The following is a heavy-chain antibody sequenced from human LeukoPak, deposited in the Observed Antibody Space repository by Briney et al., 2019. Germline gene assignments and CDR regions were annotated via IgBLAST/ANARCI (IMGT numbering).Heavy chain of an antibody. J-gene: IGHJ6*04. CDR1: GYTFTSYA. D-gene: IGHD3-10*01. CDR2: INAGNGNT. CDR3: ARFRYGSGNQDYGMDV. V-gene: IGHV1-3*01. Sequence: ASVKVSFKASGYTFTSYAMHWVRQAPGQRLEWMGWINAGNGNTKYSQKFQGRVTITRDTSASTAYMELSSLRSEDMAVYYCARFRYGSGNQDYGMDVWGKGTTVTVSS.